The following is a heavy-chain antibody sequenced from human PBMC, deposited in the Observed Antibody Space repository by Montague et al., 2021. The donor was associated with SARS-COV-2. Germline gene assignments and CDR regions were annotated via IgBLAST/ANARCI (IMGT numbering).Heavy chain of an antibody. V-gene: IGHV4-34*01. D-gene: IGHD3-10*01. CDR1: GGSFSGYY. J-gene: IGHJ6*02. CDR2: INHSGST. CDR3: ARVRYYGSGTSLGMDV. Sequence: SETLSLTCAVYGGSFSGYYWSWIRLPPGKGLEWIGVINHSGSTNYNPSLKSRVTISVDTSKSQFSLKLSSVTVADTAVYYCARVRYYGSGTSLGMDVWGQGTTVTVSS.